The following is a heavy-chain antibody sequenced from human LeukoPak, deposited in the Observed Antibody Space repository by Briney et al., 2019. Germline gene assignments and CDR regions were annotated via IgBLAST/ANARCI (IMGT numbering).Heavy chain of an antibody. CDR3: ARDPNYSGYLYYFDY. CDR1: GFTLSSYA. Sequence: GRSLRLSCAASGFTLSSYAMHWVRQAPGKGLEWVAVISYDGSNKYYADSVKGRFTISRDNSKNTLYLQMNSLRAEDTAVYYCARDPNYSGYLYYFDYWGQGTLVTVSS. CDR2: ISYDGSNK. J-gene: IGHJ4*02. D-gene: IGHD5-12*01. V-gene: IGHV3-30-3*01.